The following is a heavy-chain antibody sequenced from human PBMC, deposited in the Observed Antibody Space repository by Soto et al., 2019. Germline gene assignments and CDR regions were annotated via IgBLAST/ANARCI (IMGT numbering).Heavy chain of an antibody. CDR1: GYTFTDYA. Sequence: QVQLVQSGAEEKKPGASVKVSCKASGYTFTDYAMHWVRQAPGQRLEWMGWINAGNGNTKYSQKFQGRVTITRDTSASTADMAVSSLRAEDTAVYYCARAVAVPADFDYWGQGTLVTVSS. J-gene: IGHJ4*02. CDR2: INAGNGNT. D-gene: IGHD6-19*01. V-gene: IGHV1-3*05. CDR3: ARAVAVPADFDY.